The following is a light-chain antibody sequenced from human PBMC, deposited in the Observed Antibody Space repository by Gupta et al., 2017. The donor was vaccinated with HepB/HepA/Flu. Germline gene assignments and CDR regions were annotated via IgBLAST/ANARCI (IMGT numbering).Light chain of an antibody. Sequence: DIQMTQSPSSLSASVGDRVTITCRASQNISTFLNWYQQKPGKAPKLLIYAASTLHSGVPSRFSGSGSGTEFSLSISSLQPEDFASYYCQESYSTSWTFGQGTKVEIK. V-gene: IGKV1-39*01. CDR3: QESYSTSWT. CDR1: QNISTF. J-gene: IGKJ1*01. CDR2: AAS.